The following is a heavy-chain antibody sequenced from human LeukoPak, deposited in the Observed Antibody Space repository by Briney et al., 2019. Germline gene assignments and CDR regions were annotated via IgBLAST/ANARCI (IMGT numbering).Heavy chain of an antibody. D-gene: IGHD3-3*01. CDR1: GFTFSSYY. V-gene: IGHV3-7*01. J-gene: IGHJ4*02. Sequence: GGSLRLSCAASGFTFSSYYRSWVRQAPGKGLECVANIKQDGNEKYYVDSVNGRFTISRDNAKNSLFLQMNTLRVEDTAVYYCARDLFPLVTNFGVLSYFDYWGQGTLVTVSS. CDR2: IKQDGNEK. CDR3: ARDLFPLVTNFGVLSYFDY.